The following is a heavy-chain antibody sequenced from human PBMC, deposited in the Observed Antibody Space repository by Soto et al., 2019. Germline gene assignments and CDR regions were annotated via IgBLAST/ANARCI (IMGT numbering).Heavy chain of an antibody. J-gene: IGHJ5*01. CDR3: TRDSSGDYGWFDS. V-gene: IGHV4-31*03. CDR1: GGSITSGDYY. D-gene: IGHD4-17*01. CDR2: IYFSGST. Sequence: SETLSLTCTVSGGSITSGDYYWIWIRHRPGKGLQWIGYIYFSGSTYYHPSLKSRVTISLDTSKNQFSLNLRSVTAADTAVYYCTRDSSGDYGWFDSWGQGTVVTVSS.